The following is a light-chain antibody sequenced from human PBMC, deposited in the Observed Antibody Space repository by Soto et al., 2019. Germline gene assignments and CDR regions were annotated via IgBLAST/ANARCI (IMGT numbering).Light chain of an antibody. CDR2: AAT. J-gene: IGKJ2*01. Sequence: AIQMTQSPSSLSASVGDRVTITFRASQGIRNDLGWYQQKPGKAPKLLSYAATSLQSRVPLRFSGSGSGTDFTLTISSLQPEDFATYYCLQDYNYPHTFGQGTKLEI. CDR1: QGIRND. CDR3: LQDYNYPHT. V-gene: IGKV1-6*01.